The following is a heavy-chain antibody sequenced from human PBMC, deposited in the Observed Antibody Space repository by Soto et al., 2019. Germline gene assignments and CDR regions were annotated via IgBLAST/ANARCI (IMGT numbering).Heavy chain of an antibody. Sequence: QVQLVESGGGVVQPGTSLRLSCAASGFTFSGYGVHWVRQAPGKGLEWVATISYDETATYYSDSVKGRFTISRDNSKNTLYLQMNNLSTEDTAIYYCAKETIEVGGPNYFDYWGQGTLVTVSS. CDR3: AKETIEVGGPNYFDY. CDR2: ISYDETAT. V-gene: IGHV3-30*18. J-gene: IGHJ4*02. D-gene: IGHD6-19*01. CDR1: GFTFSGYG.